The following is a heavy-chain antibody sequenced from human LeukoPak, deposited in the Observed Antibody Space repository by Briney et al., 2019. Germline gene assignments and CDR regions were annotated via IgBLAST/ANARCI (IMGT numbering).Heavy chain of an antibody. V-gene: IGHV4-39*01. CDR2: IYYSGST. J-gene: IGHJ5*02. CDR1: GGSISSSSYY. D-gene: IGHD3-3*01. CDR3: ASHQLRFLEWFPNWFDP. Sequence: SETLSLTCTVSGGSISSSSYYWGWIRQPPGKGLEWIGSIYYSGSTYYNPSLKSRVTISVDTSKNQFSLKLSSVTAADTAVYYRASHQLRFLEWFPNWFDPWGQGTLVTVSS.